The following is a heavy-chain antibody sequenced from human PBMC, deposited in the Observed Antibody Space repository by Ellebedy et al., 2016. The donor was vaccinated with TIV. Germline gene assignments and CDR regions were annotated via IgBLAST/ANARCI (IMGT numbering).Heavy chain of an antibody. Sequence: AASVKVSCKASGYTFTSYFIHWARQAPGQGPEWMGIINPSTGNTTYAQKLQGRVTMTRDTSTSTVYMELSSLRSEDTAVYFCARSRSSGWLHTPDYWGQGTLVTVSS. J-gene: IGHJ4*02. D-gene: IGHD6-19*01. CDR1: GYTFTSYF. V-gene: IGHV1-46*04. CDR2: INPSTGNT. CDR3: ARSRSSGWLHTPDY.